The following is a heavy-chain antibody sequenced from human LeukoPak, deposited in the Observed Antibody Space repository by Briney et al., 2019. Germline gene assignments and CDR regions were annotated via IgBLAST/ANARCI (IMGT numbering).Heavy chain of an antibody. CDR1: GYTFTGYY. V-gene: IGHV1-2*02. Sequence: ASVKVSCKASGYTFTGYYMHWVRQAPGQGLEGRGGINPNSGGTNHAQKFQGRVTMTRDTSISTAYMELSRLRSDDTAVYYCARDRGYDFWSGYYGFYFDYWGQGTLVTVSS. CDR2: INPNSGGT. CDR3: ARDRGYDFWSGYYGFYFDY. D-gene: IGHD3-3*01. J-gene: IGHJ4*02.